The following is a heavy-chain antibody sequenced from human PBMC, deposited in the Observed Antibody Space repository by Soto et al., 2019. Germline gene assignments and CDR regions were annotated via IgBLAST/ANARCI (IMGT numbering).Heavy chain of an antibody. CDR3: AKEVAAIAIPLFDH. CDR2: IRDSGRNT. V-gene: IGHV3-23*01. Sequence: PGGSLRLSCAASGFTFGTYAMSWVRQAPGKRLEWVSGIRDSGRNTFYTDSVKGRFTISRDNSKNMLYLQVNSLRVEDTAVYYCAKEVAAIAIPLFDHWGRGTLVTVSS. J-gene: IGHJ4*02. CDR1: GFTFGTYA. D-gene: IGHD5-12*01.